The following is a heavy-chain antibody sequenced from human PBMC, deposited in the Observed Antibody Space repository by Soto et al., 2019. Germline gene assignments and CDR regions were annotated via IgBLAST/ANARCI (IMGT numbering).Heavy chain of an antibody. CDR2: IPYDGSHQ. V-gene: IGHV3-30*18. Sequence: QVHLVESGGGVVQPGRSLRLSCAASGFTFSSHGMHWIRQAQGKGLEWVAVIPYDGSHQYYADSVKGRFTISRDNSKNTLYLQMNSLRAEDTAVYYCAKLRVLEWEVQESDYWGQGTLVSVSS. J-gene: IGHJ4*02. CDR3: AKLRVLEWEVQESDY. D-gene: IGHD3-3*01. CDR1: GFTFSSHG.